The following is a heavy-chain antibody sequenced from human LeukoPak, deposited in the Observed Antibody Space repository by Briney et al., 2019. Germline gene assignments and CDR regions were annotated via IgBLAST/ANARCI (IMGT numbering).Heavy chain of an antibody. Sequence: SETLSLTCTVSGGSVTRYCWSWIRQPPGKGLEGLGYIYYGGTTNYNPSLKSRVTISVDTSKNQFSLRLSSVTAADTAVYYCAALLRLPNWFDPWGQGTLVTVSS. CDR2: IYYGGTT. V-gene: IGHV4-59*02. D-gene: IGHD4-17*01. CDR3: AALLRLPNWFDP. CDR1: GGSVTRYC. J-gene: IGHJ5*02.